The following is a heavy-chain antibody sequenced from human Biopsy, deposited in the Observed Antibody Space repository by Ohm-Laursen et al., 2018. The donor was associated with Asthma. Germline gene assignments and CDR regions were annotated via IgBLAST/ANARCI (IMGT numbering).Heavy chain of an antibody. CDR2: VSYDGGVV. CDR3: AREGVAGTHIED. Sequence: LSLTCTASGFVFRSHAMHWVRQAPGKGLEWVAVVSYDGGVVHYADSMKGRFAISRDNSKNTLSLQMNSLTAEDTAVYYCAREGVAGTHIEDWGQGTLVTVSS. V-gene: IGHV3-30*03. J-gene: IGHJ4*02. D-gene: IGHD6-19*01. CDR1: GFVFRSHA.